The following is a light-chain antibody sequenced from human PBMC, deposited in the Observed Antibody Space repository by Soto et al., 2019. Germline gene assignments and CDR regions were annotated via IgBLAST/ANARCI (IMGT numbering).Light chain of an antibody. Sequence: DIQMTQSPSTLSAAVGDRVTITCRASQSISSWLAWYQQKPGKAHKLLIYKASSLESGLPSSFSGSGSGTEFTLTISSLLTDDCASDYGQQYNSYQWTFGQGTKVEIK. CDR1: QSISSW. CDR3: QQYNSYQWT. J-gene: IGKJ1*01. CDR2: KAS. V-gene: IGKV1-5*03.